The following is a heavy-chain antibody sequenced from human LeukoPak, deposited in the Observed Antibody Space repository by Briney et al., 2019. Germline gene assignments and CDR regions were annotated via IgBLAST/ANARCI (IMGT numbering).Heavy chain of an antibody. J-gene: IGHJ4*02. CDR3: VRHLATSGSYPLDY. CDR1: GFTFTDYA. D-gene: IGHD2-15*01. CDR2: ISGIANAI. Sequence: GGSLRLSCAASGFTFTDYAMSWVRQAPGTGLEWVSAISGIANAIFYASSVTGRFTISRDNSKNTLSLQMSSLRAEDTAVYYCVRHLATSGSYPLDYWGQGTLVTVSS. V-gene: IGHV3-23*01.